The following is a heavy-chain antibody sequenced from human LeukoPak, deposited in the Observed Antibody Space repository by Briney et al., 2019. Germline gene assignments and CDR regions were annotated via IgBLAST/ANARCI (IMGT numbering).Heavy chain of an antibody. CDR3: ARDMTMVRGVMVLLMDI. CDR1: GYTFTSYA. Sequence: ASVKLSCKASGYTFTSYAMHWVRQAPGQRLEWMGWINAGNGNTKYSQKFQGRGTITRDTSASTAYMELSSLRSEDTAVYYCARDMTMVRGVMVLLMDIWGQGTMVTVSS. D-gene: IGHD3-10*01. CDR2: INAGNGNT. V-gene: IGHV1-3*01. J-gene: IGHJ3*02.